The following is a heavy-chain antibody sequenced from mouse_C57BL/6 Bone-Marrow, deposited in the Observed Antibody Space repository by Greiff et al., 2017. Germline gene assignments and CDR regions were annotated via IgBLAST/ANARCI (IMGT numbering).Heavy chain of an antibody. D-gene: IGHD3-2*02. J-gene: IGHJ3*01. CDR2: ISDGGSCT. V-gene: IGHV5-4*01. CDR3: ARDGRQLRLLFAY. Sequence: EVKLLESGGGLVKPGGSLKLSCAASGFTFSSYALSWVRQTPERRLVWVATISDGGSCTYYPDNVKGRFTISRDNAKNNLYLQMSHLKSEDTAMYYCARDGRQLRLLFAYWGQGTLVTVSA. CDR1: GFTFSSYA.